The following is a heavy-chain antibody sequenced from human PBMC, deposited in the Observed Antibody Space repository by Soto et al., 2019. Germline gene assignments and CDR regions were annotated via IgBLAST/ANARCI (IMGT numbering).Heavy chain of an antibody. D-gene: IGHD1-26*01. J-gene: IGHJ4*01. V-gene: IGHV4-39*01. Sequence: LSLTCTVSGGSISSSSYYWGWIRQPPGRGLEWIGSIYYSGSTYYNPSLKSRVTISVDTSKNQFSLKLSSVTAADTAVYYCARLEWELSFFDYWGQGTLVTVSS. CDR1: GGSISSSSYY. CDR3: ARLEWELSFFDY. CDR2: IYYSGST.